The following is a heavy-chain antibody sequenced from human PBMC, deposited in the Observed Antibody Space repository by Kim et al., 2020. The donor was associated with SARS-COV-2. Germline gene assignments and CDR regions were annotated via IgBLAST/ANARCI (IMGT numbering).Heavy chain of an antibody. CDR3: ARAPGGPSDYGDYPDYYYYGMDV. V-gene: IGHV3-7*01. D-gene: IGHD4-17*01. CDR2: IKQDGSEK. Sequence: GGSLRLSCAASGFTFSSYWMSWVRQAPGKGLEWVANIKQDGSEKYYVDSVKGRFTISRDNAKNSLYLQMNSLRAEDTAVYYCARAPGGPSDYGDYPDYYYYGMDVWGQGTTVTVSS. J-gene: IGHJ6*02. CDR1: GFTFSSYW.